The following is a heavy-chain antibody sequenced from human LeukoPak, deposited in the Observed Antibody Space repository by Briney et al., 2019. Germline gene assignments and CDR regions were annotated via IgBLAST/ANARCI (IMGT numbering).Heavy chain of an antibody. CDR1: GFTFNDFY. Sequence: GGSPRLSCAASGFTFNDFYMSWIRQAPGKGLEWLSYINIGGTNTHYADSVKGRFTISRDNAKKSLYLEMNNLRAEDTAVYYCATDGAGFDTWGQGVLVTVSS. CDR3: ATDGAGFDT. J-gene: IGHJ5*02. V-gene: IGHV3-11*01. CDR2: INIGGTNT.